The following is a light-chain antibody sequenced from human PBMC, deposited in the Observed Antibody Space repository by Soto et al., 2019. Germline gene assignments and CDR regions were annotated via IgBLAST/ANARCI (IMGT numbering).Light chain of an antibody. CDR3: QQYGSLPIT. CDR2: DAS. CDR1: QDIGNF. J-gene: IGKJ5*01. V-gene: IGKV1-33*01. Sequence: DIQMTQSPSSLSASIGDRVTISCQASQDIGNFLNWYQQKPGKAPYLLIYDASNLDTVVSSRFSGRGSGRQFSITITSLQPDDVATYFCQQYGSLPITFGQGTRLDIK.